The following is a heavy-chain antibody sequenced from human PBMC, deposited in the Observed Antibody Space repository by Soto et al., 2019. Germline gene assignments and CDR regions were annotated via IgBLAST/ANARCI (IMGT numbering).Heavy chain of an antibody. Sequence: QVQLVQSGAEVKKPGASVKVSCKTSGYTFTNHGINWVRQAPGQGLEWMGWINPYNANVNYGQKLQGRVTMTTDTYTSTAYMDLWSLTSDDTAVYYCARDRVAGIWGDAFDIWGQGTMVTVSS. J-gene: IGHJ3*02. CDR1: GYTFTNHG. D-gene: IGHD3-16*01. CDR2: INPYNANV. CDR3: ARDRVAGIWGDAFDI. V-gene: IGHV1-18*04.